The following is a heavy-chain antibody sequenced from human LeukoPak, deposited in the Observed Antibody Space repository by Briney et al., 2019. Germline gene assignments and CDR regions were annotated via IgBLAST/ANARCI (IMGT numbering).Heavy chain of an antibody. V-gene: IGHV1-69*05. CDR2: IIPIFGTA. J-gene: IGHJ6*03. CDR1: GGTFSSYA. D-gene: IGHD4-23*01. Sequence: ASVKVPCKASGGTFSSYAISWVRQAPGQGLEWMGGIIPIFGTANYAQKFQGRVTITTDESTSTAYMELSSLRSEDTAVYYCARAVVKGDYYYYYMDVWGKGTTVTVSS. CDR3: ARAVVKGDYYYYYMDV.